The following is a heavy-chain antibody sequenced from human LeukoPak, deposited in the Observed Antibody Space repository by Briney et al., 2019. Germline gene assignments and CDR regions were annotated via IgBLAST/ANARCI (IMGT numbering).Heavy chain of an antibody. V-gene: IGHV3-66*01. D-gene: IGHD3-22*01. CDR2: IYSGGST. J-gene: IGHJ6*02. CDR3: SRARYGDCYDSSGQYTGGIATFHYYYGLDV. Sequence: GGSLRLSCAASGFTVSSNYMSWVRQAPGKGLEWVSLIYSGGSTRYADSVKGRFTISGDNAKNSLYLQMNSLRAEDTAVYYCSRARYGDCYDSSGQYTGGIATFHYYYGLDVWGQGTTVTVSS. CDR1: GFTVSSNY.